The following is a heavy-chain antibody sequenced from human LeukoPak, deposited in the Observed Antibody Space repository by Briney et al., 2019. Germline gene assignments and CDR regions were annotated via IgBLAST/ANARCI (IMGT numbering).Heavy chain of an antibody. CDR2: IQQGGSEK. V-gene: IGHV3-7*01. D-gene: IGHD1-26*01. CDR3: ARDPVGGDYSDY. CDR1: GFTFGDYW. Sequence: GGSLRLSCAASGFTFGDYWMHWVRQAPGKGLEWVANIQQGGSEKYYVDSVRGRFTISRDNAKNSLYLQMNTLRAEDTAVYYCARDPVGGDYSDYWGQGTLVTVSS. J-gene: IGHJ4*02.